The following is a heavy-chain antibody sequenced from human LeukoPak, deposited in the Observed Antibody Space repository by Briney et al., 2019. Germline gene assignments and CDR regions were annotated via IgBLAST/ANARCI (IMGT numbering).Heavy chain of an antibody. CDR3: AREGLRFLEWLKARYYYYMDV. CDR2: IYYSGST. Sequence: SETLSLTCTVSGGSISNYYWSWIRQPPGKGLEWIGYIYYSGSTNYNPSLKSRVTISVDTSKNQFSLKLSSVTAADTAVYYCAREGLRFLEWLKARYYYYMDVWGKGTTVTVSS. CDR1: GGSISNYY. D-gene: IGHD3-3*01. J-gene: IGHJ6*03. V-gene: IGHV4-59*12.